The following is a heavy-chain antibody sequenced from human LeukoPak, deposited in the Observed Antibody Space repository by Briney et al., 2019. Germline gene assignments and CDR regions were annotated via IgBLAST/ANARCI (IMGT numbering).Heavy chain of an antibody. Sequence: GASVKASCKASGGTFSSYAISWVRQAPGQGLEWMGGIIPIFGTANYAQKFQGRVTITADESTSTAYMELSSLRSEDTAVYYCARETLVATSGTYYVDYWGQGTLVTVSS. D-gene: IGHD5-12*01. CDR2: IIPIFGTA. CDR3: ARETLVATSGTYYVDY. J-gene: IGHJ4*02. V-gene: IGHV1-69*13. CDR1: GGTFSSYA.